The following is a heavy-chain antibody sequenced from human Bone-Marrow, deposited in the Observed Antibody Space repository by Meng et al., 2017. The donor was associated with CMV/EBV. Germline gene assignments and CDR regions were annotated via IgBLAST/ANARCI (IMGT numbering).Heavy chain of an antibody. CDR3: ARGGVVAFDY. CDR2: ISSSGSTI. V-gene: IGHV3-48*03. Sequence: GGSLRLSCAASGFTFSSYERNWVRQAPGKGLEWVSYISSSGSTIYYADSVKGRFTISRDNAKNSLYLQMNSLRAEDTAVYYCARGGVVAFDYWGQGTLVTVSS. D-gene: IGHD2-15*01. CDR1: GFTFSSYE. J-gene: IGHJ4*02.